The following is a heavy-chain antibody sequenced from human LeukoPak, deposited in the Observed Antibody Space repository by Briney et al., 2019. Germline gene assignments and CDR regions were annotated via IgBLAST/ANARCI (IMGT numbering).Heavy chain of an antibody. CDR3: ARGSNWNGPDY. CDR2: INHSGST. V-gene: IGHV4-34*01. D-gene: IGHD1-1*01. CDR1: GASFSGYS. J-gene: IGHJ4*02. Sequence: PSETLSLTCAVYGASFSGYSWSWIRHPPGKGLEWIGEINHSGSTNYNPSLKSRVTISVDTSKNQFSLKLSSVTAADTAVYYCARGSNWNGPDYWGQGTLVTVSS.